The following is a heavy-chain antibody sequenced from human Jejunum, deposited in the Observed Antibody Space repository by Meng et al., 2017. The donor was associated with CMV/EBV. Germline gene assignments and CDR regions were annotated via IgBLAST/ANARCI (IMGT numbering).Heavy chain of an antibody. CDR3: ASHKDGYNPFDY. V-gene: IGHV3-21*01. D-gene: IGHD5-24*01. Sequence: QVVGSGGGLVKPGGSLRLSCAAPGLPFNSYSMNWVRQAPGKGLEWVSSISSTNGDIYYADSVKGRFTISRDNAKNSLYLQMNNLRVEDTAVYYCASHKDGYNPFDYWGQGTLVTVSS. CDR2: ISSTNGDI. CDR1: GLPFNSYS. J-gene: IGHJ4*02.